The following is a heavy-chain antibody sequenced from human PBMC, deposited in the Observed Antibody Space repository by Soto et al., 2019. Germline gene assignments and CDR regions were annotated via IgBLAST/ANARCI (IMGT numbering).Heavy chain of an antibody. V-gene: IGHV3-33*01. CDR1: GFKFTTSG. CDR2: IWDDGSKK. Sequence: VHLVESGGGVVQPGRSLRLSCAASGFKFTTSGMHWVRQAPGKGLECVAMIWDDGSKKQYSDSVKGRFIISRDNSNNTLYLQMSSLRAEDTAIYYCARGREGVYGDYFRSYFDYWGQGVRVTVSS. J-gene: IGHJ4*02. D-gene: IGHD4-17*01. CDR3: ARGREGVYGDYFRSYFDY.